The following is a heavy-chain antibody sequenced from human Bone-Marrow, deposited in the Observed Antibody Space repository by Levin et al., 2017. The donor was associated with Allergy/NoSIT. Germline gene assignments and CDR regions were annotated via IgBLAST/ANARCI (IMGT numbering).Heavy chain of an antibody. D-gene: IGHD3-9*01. V-gene: IGHV4-4*02. Sequence: SSETLSLTCAVSGGSISSSNWWSWVRQPPGKGLEWIGEIYHSGSTNYNPSLKSRVTISVDKSKNQFSLKLSSVTAADTAVYYCARMEYDILTGWYFDYWGQGTLVTVSS. CDR1: GGSISSSNW. J-gene: IGHJ4*02. CDR2: IYHSGST. CDR3: ARMEYDILTGWYFDY.